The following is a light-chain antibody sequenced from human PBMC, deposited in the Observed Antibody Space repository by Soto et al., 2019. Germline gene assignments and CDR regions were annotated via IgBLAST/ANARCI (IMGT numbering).Light chain of an antibody. V-gene: IGLV2-11*01. CDR1: SSDVGGYNY. CDR3: CSYAGSYTFDVV. J-gene: IGLJ2*01. Sequence: QSALTQPRSVSGSPGQSVTFSCTGTSSDVGGYNYVSWYQQHPGKAPKLMIYDVTKRPSGVPDRFSGSKSGNTASLTIPGLQAEDEADYSCCSYAGSYTFDVVFGGGTKLTVL. CDR2: DVT.